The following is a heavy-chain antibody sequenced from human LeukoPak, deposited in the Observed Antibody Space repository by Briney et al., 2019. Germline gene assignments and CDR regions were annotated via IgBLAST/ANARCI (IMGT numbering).Heavy chain of an antibody. D-gene: IGHD3-22*01. J-gene: IGHJ4*02. Sequence: PSETLSLTCAVSGYSISSGYYWGWIRQPPGKGLEWIGSIYHSGSTYYNPSLKSRVTISVDTSKNQFSLKPSSVTAADTAVYYCASRYYNSSGYYQFDYWGQGTLVTVSS. CDR3: ASRYYNSSGYYQFDY. CDR2: IYHSGST. CDR1: GYSISSGYY. V-gene: IGHV4-38-2*01.